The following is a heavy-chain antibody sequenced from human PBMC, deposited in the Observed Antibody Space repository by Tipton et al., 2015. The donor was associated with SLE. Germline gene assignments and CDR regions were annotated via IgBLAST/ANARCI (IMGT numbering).Heavy chain of an antibody. V-gene: IGHV6-1*01. CDR3: AREVGTVDDAFDF. CDR1: GDSVSSNSAA. Sequence: TLSLTCAISGDSVSSNSAAWNWIRQSPSRGLEWLGRTYYRSKWYNDYAVSVKSQITINPDTSKNQFYLQLNSVTPEATAEYYCAREVGTVDDAFDFWGQGTMVTVSS. CDR2: TYYRSKWYN. D-gene: IGHD2-21*02. J-gene: IGHJ3*01.